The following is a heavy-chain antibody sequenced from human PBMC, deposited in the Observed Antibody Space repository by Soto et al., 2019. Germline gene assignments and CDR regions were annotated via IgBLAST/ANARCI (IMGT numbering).Heavy chain of an antibody. CDR1: GGTFSSYA. D-gene: IGHD3-22*01. CDR2: IIPIFGTA. V-gene: IGHV1-69*01. CDR3: ARMSSGYPPVGWFDP. J-gene: IGHJ5*02. Sequence: SVKVSCKAAGGTFSSYAISWVRQATGQGLEWMGGIIPIFGTANYAQNFQGRVTITADESTSTAYMELSSLRSEDTAVYYCARMSSGYPPVGWFDPWGQGTLVTVSS.